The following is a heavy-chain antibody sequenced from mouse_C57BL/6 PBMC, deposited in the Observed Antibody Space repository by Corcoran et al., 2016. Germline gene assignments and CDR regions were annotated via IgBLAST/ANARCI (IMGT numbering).Heavy chain of an antibody. D-gene: IGHD1-1*01. CDR2: INPNNGGT. V-gene: IGHV1-26*01. J-gene: IGHJ2*01. Sequence: EVQLQQSGRELVKPGASVKISCKASGYTFTDYYMNGVKQSHGKSLEWIGDINPNNGGTSYNQKLKGKATLTVDKSSSTAYMELRSLTSEDSAVYYCARERMYYYGLDYWGQGTTLTVSS. CDR1: GYTFTDYY. CDR3: ARERMYYYGLDY.